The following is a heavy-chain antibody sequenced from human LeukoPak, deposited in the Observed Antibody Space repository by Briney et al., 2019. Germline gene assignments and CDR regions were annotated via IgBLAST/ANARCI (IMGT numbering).Heavy chain of an antibody. D-gene: IGHD3-22*01. CDR2: IKSKTDGGTT. Sequence: PGGSLRLSCAASGIPFSSYSMNWVRQAPGKGLEWVGRIKSKTDGGTTDYAAPVKGRFTISRDDSKNTLYLQMNSLKTEDTAVYYCTTGNYYDSSGYPTGLDYWGQGTLVTVSS. V-gene: IGHV3-15*01. J-gene: IGHJ4*02. CDR3: TTGNYYDSSGYPTGLDY. CDR1: GIPFSSYS.